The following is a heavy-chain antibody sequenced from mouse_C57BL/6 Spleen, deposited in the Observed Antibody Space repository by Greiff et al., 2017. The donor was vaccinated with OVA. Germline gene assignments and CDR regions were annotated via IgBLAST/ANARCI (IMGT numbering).Heavy chain of an antibody. CDR1: GYTFTSYW. V-gene: IGHV1-69*01. CDR2: IDPSDSYT. CDR3: ARYRKFPYWYCDV. Sequence: QVQLQQPGAELVMPGASVKLSCKASGYTFTSYWLHWVKQRPGQGLEWIGEIDPSDSYTIYNQKFKGKATLTVDKSSSTAYMQLSSLTSDDSAVYYGARYRKFPYWYCDVWGTGTTVTVSS. J-gene: IGHJ1*03.